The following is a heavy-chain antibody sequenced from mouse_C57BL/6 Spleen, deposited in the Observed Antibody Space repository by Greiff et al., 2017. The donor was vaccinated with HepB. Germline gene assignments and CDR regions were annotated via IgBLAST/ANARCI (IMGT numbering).Heavy chain of an antibody. CDR3: TRAGGYFYWYFDV. D-gene: IGHD2-3*01. V-gene: IGHV5-9-1*02. CDR2: ISSGGDYI. J-gene: IGHJ1*03. CDR1: GFTFSSYA. Sequence: LQESGEGLVKPGGSLKLSCAASGFTFSSYAMSWVRQTPEKRLEWVAYISSGGDYIYYADTVKGRFTISRDNARNTLYLQMSSLKSEDTAMYDCTRAGGYFYWYFDVWGTGTTVTVSS.